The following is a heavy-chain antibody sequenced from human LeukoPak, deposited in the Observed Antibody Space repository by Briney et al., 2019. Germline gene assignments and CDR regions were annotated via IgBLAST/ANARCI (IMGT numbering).Heavy chain of an antibody. CDR1: GFTFSTYG. D-gene: IGHD1-1*01. CDR3: AREGTAGTNLNWFDP. Sequence: GGSLRLSCAASGFTFSTYGMHWVRQAPGKGLEWVALISYDGGKGYYADSVKGRFTISRDNSKNTLYLQINSLIPDDTAVYYCAREGTAGTNLNWFDPWGQGTLVTVSS. J-gene: IGHJ5*02. CDR2: ISYDGGKG. V-gene: IGHV3-30*03.